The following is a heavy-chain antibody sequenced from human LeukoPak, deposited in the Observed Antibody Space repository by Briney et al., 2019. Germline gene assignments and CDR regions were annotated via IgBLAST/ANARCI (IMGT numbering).Heavy chain of an antibody. J-gene: IGHJ5*02. Sequence: ASVKVSCKASGYTFTSYYMHWVRQAPGQGLEWMGIINPSGGSTSYAQKFQGRVTMTRDMSTSTVYMELSRLRSEDTAVYYCARSGIAAAGTGWFDPWGQGTLVTVSS. CDR1: GYTFTSYY. V-gene: IGHV1-46*01. D-gene: IGHD6-13*01. CDR3: ARSGIAAAGTGWFDP. CDR2: INPSGGST.